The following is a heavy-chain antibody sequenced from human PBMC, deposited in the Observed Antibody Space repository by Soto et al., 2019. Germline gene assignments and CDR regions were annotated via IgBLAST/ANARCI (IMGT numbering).Heavy chain of an antibody. Sequence: EVQLVESGGGLVQPGGSLRLSCADSGFTFSNYWIHWVRQAPGKGLVWVSQINTDGSASNYADSVKGRFSISRDNAKNTLFLQMNSLRAEDTAGYYCVKGGRDLGYWGQGTLVTVSS. CDR3: VKGGRDLGY. CDR1: GFTFSNYW. D-gene: IGHD3-3*01. J-gene: IGHJ4*02. CDR2: INTDGSAS. V-gene: IGHV3-74*01.